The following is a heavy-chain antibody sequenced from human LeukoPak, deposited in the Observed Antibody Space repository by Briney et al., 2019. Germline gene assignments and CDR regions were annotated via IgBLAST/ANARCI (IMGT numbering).Heavy chain of an antibody. Sequence: ASVKVSCKASGYTFTGYYMHWVRQAPGQGLEWMGWINLNSGGTNYAQKFQGRVTMTRDTSISTAYMELSRLRSDDTAVYYCARDRGIQLWERYYYYYMDVWGRGTTVTVSS. CDR2: INLNSGGT. V-gene: IGHV1-2*02. CDR3: ARDRGIQLWERYYYYYMDV. D-gene: IGHD5-18*01. J-gene: IGHJ6*03. CDR1: GYTFTGYY.